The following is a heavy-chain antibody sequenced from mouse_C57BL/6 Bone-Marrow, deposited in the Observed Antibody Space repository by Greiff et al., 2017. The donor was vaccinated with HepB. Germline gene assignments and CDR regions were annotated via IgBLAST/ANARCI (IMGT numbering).Heavy chain of an antibody. Sequence: VQLQQSGPELVKPGASVKISCKASGYTFTDYYMNWVKQSHGKSLEWIGDINPNNGGTSYNQKFKGKATLTVDKSSSTAYMELRSLTSEDSAVYYCATSYDYAFAYCGQEPLFTVSA. D-gene: IGHD2-4*01. CDR2: INPNNGGT. J-gene: IGHJ3*01. V-gene: IGHV1-26*01. CDR1: GYTFTDYY. CDR3: ATSYDYAFAY.